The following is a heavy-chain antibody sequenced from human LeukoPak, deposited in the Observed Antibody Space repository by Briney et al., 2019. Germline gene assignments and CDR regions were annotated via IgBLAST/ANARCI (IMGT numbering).Heavy chain of an antibody. J-gene: IGHJ4*02. CDR2: ISSSSSYI. CDR3: ARAVWWPQTNY. V-gene: IGHV3-21*01. Sequence: TGGSLRLSCAASGFTFSSYSMNWVRQAPGKGLEGVSSISSSSSYIYYADSVKGRFTISRDNAKTSLYLQMNSLRAEDTAVYYCARAVWWPQTNYWGQGTLVTVSS. D-gene: IGHD2-21*01. CDR1: GFTFSSYS.